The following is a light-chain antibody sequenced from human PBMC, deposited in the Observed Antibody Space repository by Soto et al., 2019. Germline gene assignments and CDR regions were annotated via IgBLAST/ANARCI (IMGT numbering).Light chain of an antibody. CDR2: GAS. J-gene: IGKJ5*01. CDR3: QQRSNWPIT. CDR1: QSVSSN. V-gene: IGKV3-11*01. Sequence: ENVLTQSPATLTLSPGERATLSCRASQSVSSNLAWYQQKPGQAPRLLIYGASTRATGIPARFSGSGSGTDFTLTISSLEPEDFAVYYCQQRSNWPITFGQGTRLEIK.